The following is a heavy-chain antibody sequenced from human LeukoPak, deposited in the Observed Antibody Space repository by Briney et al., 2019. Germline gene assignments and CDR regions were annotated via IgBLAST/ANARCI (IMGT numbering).Heavy chain of an antibody. CDR2: INSDGSST. Sequence: GGSLRLSCAASGFTFSSYSMNWVRQAPGKGLVWVSRINSDGSSTSYADSVKGRFTISRDNAKNTLYLQMNSLRAEDTAVYYCATGITGTFGNRDYWGQGTLVTVSS. CDR3: ATGITGTFGNRDY. J-gene: IGHJ4*02. V-gene: IGHV3-74*01. CDR1: GFTFSSYS. D-gene: IGHD1-7*01.